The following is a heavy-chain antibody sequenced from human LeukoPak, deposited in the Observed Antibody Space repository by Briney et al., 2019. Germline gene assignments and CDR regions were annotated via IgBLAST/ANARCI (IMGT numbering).Heavy chain of an antibody. J-gene: IGHJ4*02. V-gene: IGHV3-7*01. Sequence: GGSLRLSCAASGFTLSTYWMSWVRQAPGKGLEWVANIKQDGSEKYYVDIVKGRFTISRANAQNSLYLQMNSLRAEDTAVYYCASSHYYDFWRRYYFDYWGQGTLVTVSS. CDR2: IKQDGSEK. CDR1: GFTLSTYW. CDR3: ASSHYYDFWRRYYFDY. D-gene: IGHD3-3*01.